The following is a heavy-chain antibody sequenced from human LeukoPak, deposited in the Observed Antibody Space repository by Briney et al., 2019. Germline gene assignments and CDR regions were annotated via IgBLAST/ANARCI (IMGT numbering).Heavy chain of an antibody. CDR3: AHSAQSITIFGVVPVNKFDY. CDR2: IYWNDDK. J-gene: IGHJ4*02. CDR1: GFSLSTSGVG. V-gene: IGHV2-5*01. Sequence: SGPTLVKPTQTLTLTCTFSGFSLSTSGVGVGWIRQPPGKALEWLALIYWNDDKRYSPSLKSRLTITKDTSKNQVVLTMTNMDPVDTATYYCAHSAQSITIFGVVPVNKFDYWGQGTLVTVSS. D-gene: IGHD3-3*01.